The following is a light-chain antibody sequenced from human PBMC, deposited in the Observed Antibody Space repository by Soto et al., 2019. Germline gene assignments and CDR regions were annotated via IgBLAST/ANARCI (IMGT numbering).Light chain of an antibody. CDR3: AAWDDSLNGHV. V-gene: IGLV1-44*01. CDR1: SSSIGRHT. J-gene: IGLJ1*01. Sequence: QSALTQPPSASRTPGQRVTISCSGGSSSIGRHTVNWYQQLPGTAPKLLIKSSDKRPSGVPDRFAGSTSGTSGSLAISGLQTDDEADYYCAAWDDSLNGHVFGTGTKVTVL. CDR2: SSD.